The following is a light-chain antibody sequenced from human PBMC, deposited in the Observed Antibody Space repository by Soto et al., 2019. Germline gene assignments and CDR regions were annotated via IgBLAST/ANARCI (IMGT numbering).Light chain of an antibody. Sequence: DIQITQSPSTLSASVVDRVTITCLASQSISSWLAWYQQKPGKAPKLLIYDASSLESGVPSRFSGSGSGTEFTLTISSLQPEDFAVYYCQQYNTWRSISFGQGTRLEIK. CDR1: QSISSW. V-gene: IGKV1-5*01. CDR3: QQYNTWRSIS. J-gene: IGKJ5*01. CDR2: DAS.